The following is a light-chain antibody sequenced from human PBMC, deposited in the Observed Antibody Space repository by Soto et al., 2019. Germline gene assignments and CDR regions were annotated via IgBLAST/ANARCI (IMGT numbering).Light chain of an antibody. CDR3: QQYSRTPRWT. V-gene: IGKV3-20*01. Sequence: EIVLTQSPGTLSLSPGDRATLSCRASQSVISDYLAWYQQKPGQAPRLLIYGASSRATGIPDRFSGSGSGTDFILTISRLEPEDSAVYYCQQYSRTPRWTFGQGSKVEIK. J-gene: IGKJ1*01. CDR1: QSVISDY. CDR2: GAS.